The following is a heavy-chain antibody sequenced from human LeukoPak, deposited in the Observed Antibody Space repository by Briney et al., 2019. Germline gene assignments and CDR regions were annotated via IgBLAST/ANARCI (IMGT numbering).Heavy chain of an antibody. CDR2: IYPGDSDT. J-gene: IGHJ4*02. D-gene: IGHD6-13*01. V-gene: IGHV5-51*01. CDR3: ARHGSGIAAAVVY. Sequence: GESLKISCKGSGYSFTSYWIGWVRQMPGKGMEWMGIIYPGDSDTRYSPSFQGQVTISADKSISTSYLQWSSLTASDTAMYYCARHGSGIAAAVVYWGQGTLVTVSS. CDR1: GYSFTSYW.